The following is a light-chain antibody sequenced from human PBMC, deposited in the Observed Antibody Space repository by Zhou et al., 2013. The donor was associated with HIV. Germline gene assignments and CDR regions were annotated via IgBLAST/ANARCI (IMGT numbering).Light chain of an antibody. J-gene: IGKJ1*01. CDR3: QQFNNWPPWT. CDR2: GAS. Sequence: EIVMTQSPATLSVSPGESATLSCRASQSITNNLAWYQQKSGQAPRLLIYGASIRATGIPARFSGSGSETEFYLTISNMQSEDSAIYYCQQFNNWPPWTFGQGTKIEIK. CDR1: QSITNN. V-gene: IGKV3-15*01.